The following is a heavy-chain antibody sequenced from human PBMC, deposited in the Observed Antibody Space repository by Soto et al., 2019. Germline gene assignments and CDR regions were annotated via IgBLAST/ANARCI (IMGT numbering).Heavy chain of an antibody. J-gene: IGHJ4*02. Sequence: PSETLSLTCTVSGGSISSYYWSWIRQPPGKGLEWIGYIYYSGSTGYDPSLKSRVTISVDTSKNQFSLKLSSVTAADTAVYYCGRRWGTYFDFWGQGTLVTVSS. D-gene: IGHD7-27*01. CDR1: GGSISSYY. CDR2: IYYSGST. CDR3: GRRWGTYFDF. V-gene: IGHV4-59*01.